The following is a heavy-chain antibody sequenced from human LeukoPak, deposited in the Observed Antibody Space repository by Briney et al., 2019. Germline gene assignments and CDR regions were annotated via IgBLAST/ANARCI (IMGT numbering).Heavy chain of an antibody. V-gene: IGHV1-69*05. CDR3: ARAWTYYDFWSGYYTIKENWFDP. J-gene: IGHJ5*02. Sequence: GASVKVSCKASGGTFNNFAICWVRQAPGQGLEWMGGIFPVFGTPTYAQKFQGRVTMTTDTSTSTAYVELRSLRSDDTAVYYCARAWTYYDFWSGYYTIKENWFDPWGQGTLVTVSS. CDR2: IFPVFGTP. D-gene: IGHD3-3*01. CDR1: GGTFNNFA.